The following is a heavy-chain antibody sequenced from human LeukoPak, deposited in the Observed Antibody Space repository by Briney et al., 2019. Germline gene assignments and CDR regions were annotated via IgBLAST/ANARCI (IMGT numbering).Heavy chain of an antibody. CDR3: ARDLGNFDPYYYFDY. D-gene: IGHD3-9*01. CDR2: ISSSSSYI. Sequence: GGSLRLSCAASGFNFSSYSINWVRQAPGKGLEWVSSISSSSSYIYYADSVKGRFTISRDNAKSSLYLQMNSLRAEDTAVYYCARDLGNFDPYYYFDYWGQGTLVTVSS. V-gene: IGHV3-21*01. J-gene: IGHJ4*02. CDR1: GFNFSSYS.